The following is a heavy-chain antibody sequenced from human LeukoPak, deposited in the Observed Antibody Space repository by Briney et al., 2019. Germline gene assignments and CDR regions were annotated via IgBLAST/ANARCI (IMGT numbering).Heavy chain of an antibody. Sequence: GGSLRLSCAASGFSFRSYSMSWVRQAPGKGLEWVSYISSSSNTLYYADSVKGQFTISRDNAKNSLYLQMNSLRAEDTAVYYCARDRSSSCGFDIWGQGTMVTVSS. CDR3: ARDRSSSCGFDI. CDR2: ISSSSNTL. V-gene: IGHV3-48*04. CDR1: GFSFRSYS. J-gene: IGHJ3*02. D-gene: IGHD6-13*01.